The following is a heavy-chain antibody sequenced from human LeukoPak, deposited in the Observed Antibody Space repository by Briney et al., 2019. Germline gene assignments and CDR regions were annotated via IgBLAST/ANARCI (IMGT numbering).Heavy chain of an antibody. Sequence: GGSLRLSCAASGFTFSDYWMSWVRQAPGKGLEWVANIQQDGSEKYYVDSVKGRFTISRVNAKKSLFLQVSSLRGEDTAVYYCARGRRYYFDYWGQGTLVTVSS. J-gene: IGHJ4*02. V-gene: IGHV3-7*02. D-gene: IGHD6-25*01. CDR1: GFTFSDYW. CDR3: ARGRRYYFDY. CDR2: IQQDGSEK.